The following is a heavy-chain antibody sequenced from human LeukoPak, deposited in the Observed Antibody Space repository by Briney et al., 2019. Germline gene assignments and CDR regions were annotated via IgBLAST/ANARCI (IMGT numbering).Heavy chain of an antibody. CDR2: IYHGGST. CDR1: GCSISSDF. CDR3: ARDSILTGYSDY. J-gene: IGHJ4*02. D-gene: IGHD3-9*01. Sequence: SETLSLTCTVSGCSISSDFWGWIRQPPGKGLEWIGRIYHGGSTYYNPSLESRVTMSEDTSKNQFSLKLSSVTAADTAVYYCARDSILTGYSDYWGQGTLVTVSS. V-gene: IGHV4-38-2*02.